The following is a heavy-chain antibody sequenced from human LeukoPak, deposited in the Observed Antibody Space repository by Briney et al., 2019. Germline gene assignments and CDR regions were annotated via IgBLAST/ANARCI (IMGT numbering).Heavy chain of an antibody. V-gene: IGHV4-30-2*01. D-gene: IGHD3-16*01. CDR2: IYHSGST. CDR1: GGSISSSSYY. CDR3: ARAPRFGGGYYFDY. Sequence: PSETLSLTCTVSGGSISSSSYYWSWIRQPPGKGLEWIGYIYHSGSTYYNPSLKSRVTISVDRSKNQFSLKLSSVTAADTAVYYCARAPRFGGGYYFDYWGQGTLVTVSS. J-gene: IGHJ4*02.